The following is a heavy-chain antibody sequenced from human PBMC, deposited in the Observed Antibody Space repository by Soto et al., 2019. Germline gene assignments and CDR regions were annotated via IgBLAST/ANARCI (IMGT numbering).Heavy chain of an antibody. D-gene: IGHD3-22*01. CDR3: ARVGYYDSSGYGGFQH. J-gene: IGHJ1*01. Sequence: QVQLVQSGAEVKKPGSSVKVSCKASGGTFSSYAISWVRQAPGQGLEWMGGVIPIFGTANYAKKFQGRVTITADESTSTAYMELSSLRSEDTAVYYCARVGYYDSSGYGGFQHWGQGTLVTVSS. CDR1: GGTFSSYA. V-gene: IGHV1-69*01. CDR2: VIPIFGTA.